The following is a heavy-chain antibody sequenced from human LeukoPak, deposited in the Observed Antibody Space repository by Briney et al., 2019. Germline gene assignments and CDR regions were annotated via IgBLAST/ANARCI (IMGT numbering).Heavy chain of an antibody. CDR2: IYHSGNI. V-gene: IGHV4-39*01. CDR3: ARHDSSGPYNAFDI. CDR1: GGSISGYY. D-gene: IGHD3-22*01. Sequence: SETLSLTCTVSGGSISGYYWGWIRQPPGKGLEWIGSIYHSGNIYYNPSLKSRVAISVDTSKNQFSLKLSSVTAADTAVYYCARHDSSGPYNAFDIWGQGTMVTVSS. J-gene: IGHJ3*02.